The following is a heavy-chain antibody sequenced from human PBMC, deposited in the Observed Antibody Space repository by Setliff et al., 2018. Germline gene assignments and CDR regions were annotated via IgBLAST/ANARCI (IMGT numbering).Heavy chain of an antibody. V-gene: IGHV1-3*01. CDR1: GYIFTSNA. CDR2: ISAAGGDA. Sequence: ASVKVSCKASGYIFTSNAIHWVRQAPGQRLEWMGWISAAGGDAKYSQKFQDRVTITRDASATPAYIGLSSLRSEDTAVYYCARARGSGARAFDIWGQGTMVTVSS. J-gene: IGHJ3*02. D-gene: IGHD1-26*01. CDR3: ARARGSGARAFDI.